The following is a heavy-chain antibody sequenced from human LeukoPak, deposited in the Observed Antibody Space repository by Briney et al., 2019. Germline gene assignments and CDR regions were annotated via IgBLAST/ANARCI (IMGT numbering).Heavy chain of an antibody. J-gene: IGHJ5*02. CDR1: GYTLTDYY. CDR2: INPNSGGT. Sequence: GASVKVSCKASGYTLTDYYMHWVRQAPGQGLEWMGRINPNSGGTNYAQKFHGRVTMTRDTSISTVYMELSRLRSDDTAVYYCARGNSSSWYSGTWFDPWGQGTLVTVSS. V-gene: IGHV1-2*06. CDR3: ARGNSSSWYSGTWFDP. D-gene: IGHD6-13*01.